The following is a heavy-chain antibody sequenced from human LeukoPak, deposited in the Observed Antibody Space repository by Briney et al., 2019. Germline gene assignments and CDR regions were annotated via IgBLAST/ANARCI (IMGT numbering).Heavy chain of an antibody. CDR2: ISYDGSSK. Sequence: GRSLRLSCAASGFTFSSYAMHWVRQAPGKGLEWVAVISYDGSSKYYADSVKGRFTISRDNSKNTLYLQMNSLRAEDTAVYYCARDASLGVVPAAIGWNWFDPWGQGTLVTVSS. CDR3: ARDASLGVVPAAIGWNWFDP. V-gene: IGHV3-30-3*01. D-gene: IGHD2-2*02. J-gene: IGHJ5*02. CDR1: GFTFSSYA.